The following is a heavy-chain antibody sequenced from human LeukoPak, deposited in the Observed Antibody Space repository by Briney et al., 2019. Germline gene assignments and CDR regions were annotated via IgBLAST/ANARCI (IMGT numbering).Heavy chain of an antibody. V-gene: IGHV4-59*08. Sequence: SETLSLTCAVYGGSFSGYYWSWIRQPPGKGLECMGYIYYSGTTNYNPSLKSRVTISVDTSKNQFSLKLSSVTAADTAVYYCARHGGYSSPYLHWGQGTLVTVSS. CDR1: GGSFSGYY. CDR2: IYYSGTT. CDR3: ARHGGYSSPYLH. D-gene: IGHD6-13*01. J-gene: IGHJ1*01.